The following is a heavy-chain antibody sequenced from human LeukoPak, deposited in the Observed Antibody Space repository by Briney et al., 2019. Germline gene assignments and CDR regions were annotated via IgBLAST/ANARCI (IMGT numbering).Heavy chain of an antibody. V-gene: IGHV1-46*01. CDR1: GYSFTNYY. CDR3: ARGGYIYGSFDN. J-gene: IGHJ4*02. D-gene: IGHD5-18*01. CDR2: INPSGGSRGGTT. Sequence: GASVKVSFTASGYSFTNYYLHWVRQAPGQGLEYMGIINPSGGSRGGTTTYAQKFQGRVTMTRDTSTSTVYMELSNLRSEDTAVYYCARGGYIYGSFDNWGQGTLVAVSS.